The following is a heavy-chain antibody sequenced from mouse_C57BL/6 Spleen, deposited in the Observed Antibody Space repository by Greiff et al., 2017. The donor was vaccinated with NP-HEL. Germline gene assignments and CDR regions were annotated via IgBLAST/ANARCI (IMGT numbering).Heavy chain of an antibody. Sequence: VQLQQSGPELVKPGASVKISCKASGYTFTDYYMNWVKQSHGKSLEWIGDINPNNGGTSYNQKFKGKDTLTVDKSSSTAYMELRSLTSEDSAVYYCARRSPYDYEGDWYFDFWGTGTTVTVSS. CDR1: GYTFTDYY. CDR2: INPNNGGT. D-gene: IGHD2-4*01. CDR3: ARRSPYDYEGDWYFDF. J-gene: IGHJ1*03. V-gene: IGHV1-26*01.